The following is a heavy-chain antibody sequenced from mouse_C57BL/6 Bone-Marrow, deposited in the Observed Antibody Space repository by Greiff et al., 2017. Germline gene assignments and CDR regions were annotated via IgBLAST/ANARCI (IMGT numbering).Heavy chain of an antibody. CDR2: ISSGGSYT. Sequence: EVKLVESGGDLVKPGGSLKLSCAASGFTFSSYGMSWVRQTPDKRLEWVATISSGGSYTYYPDSVKGRFTISRDNAKNTLYLQMSSLKSEDTAMYYCVRRGVFDYFDYWGQGTTLTVSS. CDR3: VRRGVFDYFDY. V-gene: IGHV5-6*02. J-gene: IGHJ2*01. CDR1: GFTFSSYG.